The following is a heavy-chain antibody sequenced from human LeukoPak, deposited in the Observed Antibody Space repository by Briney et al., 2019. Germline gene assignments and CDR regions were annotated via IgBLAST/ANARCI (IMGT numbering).Heavy chain of an antibody. CDR2: IYYSGST. D-gene: IGHD3-16*02. Sequence: SETLSLTCTVSGGSISSYYWSWIRQPPGKGLEWIGYIYYSGSTNYNPSLKSRVTISVDTSKNQFSLKLSSVTAADTAVYYCARGDYVWGSYRLQAFDIWGQGTMVTVSS. CDR3: ARGDYVWGSYRLQAFDI. J-gene: IGHJ3*02. V-gene: IGHV4-59*01. CDR1: GGSISSYY.